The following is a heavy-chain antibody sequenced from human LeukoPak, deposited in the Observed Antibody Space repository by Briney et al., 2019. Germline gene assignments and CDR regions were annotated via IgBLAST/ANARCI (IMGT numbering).Heavy chain of an antibody. CDR1: GFTFSTYG. CDR2: ISYDGNSK. J-gene: IGHJ6*02. D-gene: IGHD1-14*01. Sequence: GGSLRLSCAGSGFTFSTYGIQWVRQAPGKGLEWAALISYDGNSKYYADSVKGRFTISRDNSRNTVSLQMVSLRAEDTAVYYCARVTTSTKYYSGMDVWGQGTTVTVSS. V-gene: IGHV3-30*03. CDR3: ARVTTSTKYYSGMDV.